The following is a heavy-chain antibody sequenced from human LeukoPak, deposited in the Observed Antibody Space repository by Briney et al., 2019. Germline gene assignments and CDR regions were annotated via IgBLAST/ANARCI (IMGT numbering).Heavy chain of an antibody. CDR3: ARDSLRRDILTGSPDY. CDR1: GFTFSSYG. J-gene: IGHJ4*02. Sequence: GGSLRLACAASGFTFSSYGMHWVRQAPGKGLEWVAVIWYDGSNKYYADSVKGRFTISRDNSKNTLYLQMNSLRAEDTAVYYCARDSLRRDILTGSPDYWGQGTLVTVSS. D-gene: IGHD3-9*01. V-gene: IGHV3-33*01. CDR2: IWYDGSNK.